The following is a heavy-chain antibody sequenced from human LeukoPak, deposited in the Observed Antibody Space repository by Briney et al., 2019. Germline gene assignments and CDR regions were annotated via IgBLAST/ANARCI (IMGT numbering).Heavy chain of an antibody. CDR3: AREEGGDTAMAEAYYYYYMDV. CDR2: ISAYNGNT. J-gene: IGHJ6*03. D-gene: IGHD5-18*01. V-gene: IGHV1-18*01. CDR1: GYTFTSYG. Sequence: ASVKVSCKASGYTFTSYGISWVRQAPGQGLEWMGWISAYNGNTNYAQKLQGRVTMTTDTSTSTAYMELRSLRSDDTAVYYCAREEGGDTAMAEAYYYYYMDVWGKGTTVTVSS.